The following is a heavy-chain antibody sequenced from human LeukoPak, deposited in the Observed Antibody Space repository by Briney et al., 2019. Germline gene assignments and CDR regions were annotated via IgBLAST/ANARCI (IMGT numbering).Heavy chain of an antibody. Sequence: SETLSLTCTVSGGSISSGGYYWSWIRQPPGKGLEWIGYIYHSGSTYYNPSLKSRVTISVDRSKNQFSLKLSSVTAADTAVYYCARDTCSSTSCYLSAFDIWGQGTMVTVSS. D-gene: IGHD2-2*01. J-gene: IGHJ3*02. CDR2: IYHSGST. CDR3: ARDTCSSTSCYLSAFDI. CDR1: GGSISSGGYY. V-gene: IGHV4-30-2*01.